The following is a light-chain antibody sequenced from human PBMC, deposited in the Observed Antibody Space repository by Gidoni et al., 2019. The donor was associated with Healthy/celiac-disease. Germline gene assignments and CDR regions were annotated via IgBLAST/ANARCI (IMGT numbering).Light chain of an antibody. CDR1: SSNIGSNT. Sequence: QSVLTPPPSASGTPGQRVTISCSGSSSNIGSNTVNWYQQLPGTAPNLLIYSNNQRTSGVPDRFAGSKSGTSASLAISGLQSEDEADYYCAAGDDSLNGPVFGGGTKLTVL. CDR2: SNN. CDR3: AAGDDSLNGPV. V-gene: IGLV1-44*01. J-gene: IGLJ2*01.